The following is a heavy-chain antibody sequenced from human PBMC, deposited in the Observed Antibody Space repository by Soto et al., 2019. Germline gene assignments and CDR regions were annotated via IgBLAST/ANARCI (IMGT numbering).Heavy chain of an antibody. CDR2: MWYDGTNE. J-gene: IGHJ4*01. V-gene: IGHV3-33*01. D-gene: IGHD2-2*01. CDR1: GFTFSTYG. Sequence: PGGSLRLSCAASGFTFSTYGMHWVCQAPGKGLEWVAVMWYDGTNEKYADSVKGRFTIPRDNSKSTLYLQMNSLRAEDTGVYYCARTDCSSTCPSDLVGATTMDYWGHGTPVTVSS. CDR3: ARTDCSSTCPSDLVGATTMDY.